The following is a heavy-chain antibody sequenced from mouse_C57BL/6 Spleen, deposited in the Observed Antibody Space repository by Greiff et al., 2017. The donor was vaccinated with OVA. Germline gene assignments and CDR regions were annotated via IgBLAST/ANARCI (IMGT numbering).Heavy chain of an antibody. D-gene: IGHD2-1*01. CDR3: ARYGIYAMDY. CDR1: GYTFTSYW. Sequence: VQLQQPGAELVRPGSSVKLSCKASGYTFTSYWMHWVKQRPIQGLEWIGNIDPSDSETHYNQKFKDKATLTVDKSSSTAYMQLSSLTSEDSAVYYCARYGIYAMDYWGQGTSVTVSS. CDR2: IDPSDSET. J-gene: IGHJ4*01. V-gene: IGHV1-52*01.